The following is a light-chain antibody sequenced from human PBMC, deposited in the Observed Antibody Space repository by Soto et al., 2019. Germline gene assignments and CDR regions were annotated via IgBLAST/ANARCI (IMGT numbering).Light chain of an antibody. CDR1: SSDVGLYDY. J-gene: IGLJ3*02. Sequence: QSALTQPASVSGSPGQSITISCTGTSSDVGLYDYVSWYQQHPGKAPQLMIYAVSNRPSGVSNRFSASKSGNTASLFISGLQAEDEADYYCCSYAGSSTWVFGGGTKLTVL. V-gene: IGLV2-23*02. CDR2: AVS. CDR3: CSYAGSSTWV.